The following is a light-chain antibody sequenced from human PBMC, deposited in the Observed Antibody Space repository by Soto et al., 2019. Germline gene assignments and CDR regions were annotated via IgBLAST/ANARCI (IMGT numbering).Light chain of an antibody. CDR1: RSDVGGYNY. Sequence: QSALTQPASVSGSPGQSITISCTGTRSDVGGYNYVSWYKQRSGKAPKLVIYDVSHRPSGVSNRFFGSKSGNTASLIISGLQAEDEADYYCFSYSTSRARIFGGGTKLTVL. CDR2: DVS. V-gene: IGLV2-14*01. J-gene: IGLJ2*01. CDR3: FSYSTSRARI.